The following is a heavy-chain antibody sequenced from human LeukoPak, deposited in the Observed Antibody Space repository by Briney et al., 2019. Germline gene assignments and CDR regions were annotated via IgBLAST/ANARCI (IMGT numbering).Heavy chain of an antibody. CDR1: GFTFSSYA. CDR2: IKQDGSEK. J-gene: IGHJ1*01. CDR3: ARDSSHITMIGYFQH. V-gene: IGHV3-7*01. D-gene: IGHD3-22*01. Sequence: PGGSLRLSCAASGFTFSSYAMSWVRQAPGKGLEWVANIKQDGSEKYYVDSVKGRFTISRDNAKNSLYLQMNSLRAEDTAVYYCARDSSHITMIGYFQHWGQGTLVTVSS.